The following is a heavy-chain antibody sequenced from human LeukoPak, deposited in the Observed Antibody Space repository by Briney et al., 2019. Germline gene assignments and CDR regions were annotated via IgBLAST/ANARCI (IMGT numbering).Heavy chain of an antibody. CDR3: ARGSGSRYGPFDY. Sequence: GGSLRLSCAASGFIFSDCYMSWIRQAPGKGLEWVSDISLSGTMIYYADSVKGRFTISRDNARNSLYLHMDSLRVEDTAVYYCARGSGSRYGPFDYWGKGTLVTVSS. CDR2: ISLSGTMI. CDR1: GFIFSDCY. D-gene: IGHD5-18*01. V-gene: IGHV3-11*04. J-gene: IGHJ4*02.